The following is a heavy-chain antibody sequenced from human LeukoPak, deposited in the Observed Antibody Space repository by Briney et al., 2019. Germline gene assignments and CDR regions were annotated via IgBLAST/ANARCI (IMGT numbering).Heavy chain of an antibody. Sequence: ASVTVSCTASGYTFTSYYMHWVRQAPGQGLEWMGIINPSGSSTSYAQKFQRRVTIHRESYTSTVSTDLSSLRPEDTGVYHCERRDYSRSGNLDYWGQGTLVSVSS. CDR3: ERRDYSRSGNLDY. CDR2: INPSGSST. J-gene: IGHJ4*02. V-gene: IGHV1-46*01. CDR1: GYTFTSYY. D-gene: IGHD3-10*01.